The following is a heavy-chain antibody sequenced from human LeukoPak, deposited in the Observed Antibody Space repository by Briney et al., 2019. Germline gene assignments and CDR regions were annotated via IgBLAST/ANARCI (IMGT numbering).Heavy chain of an antibody. Sequence: PGGSLRLSCAPSGFTFSSYAMHWVRQAPGKGLEWVAVISYDGSNKYYADSVKGRFTISRDNSENTLYLQMKSLRAEDTAVYYCARGDGYNCFDYWGQGTLVTVSS. CDR3: ARGDGYNCFDY. CDR1: GFTFSSYA. J-gene: IGHJ4*02. D-gene: IGHD5-24*01. V-gene: IGHV3-30*14. CDR2: ISYDGSNK.